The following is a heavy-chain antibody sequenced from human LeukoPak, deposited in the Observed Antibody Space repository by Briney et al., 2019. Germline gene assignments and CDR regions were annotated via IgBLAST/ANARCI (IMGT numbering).Heavy chain of an antibody. Sequence: PSETLSLTCTVSGYSISGGFYWGWIRQPPGKGLERIGSIYHSGSTYYNPSLKSRVTISVDTSKNQFSLKLSSVTAADTAVYYCARESSSYYDSSGPFDYWGQGTLVTVSS. CDR3: ARESSSYYDSSGPFDY. V-gene: IGHV4-38-2*02. D-gene: IGHD3-22*01. CDR1: GYSISGGFY. CDR2: IYHSGST. J-gene: IGHJ4*02.